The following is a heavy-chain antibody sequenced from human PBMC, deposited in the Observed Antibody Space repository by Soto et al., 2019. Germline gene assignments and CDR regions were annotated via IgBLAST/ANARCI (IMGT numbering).Heavy chain of an antibody. J-gene: IGHJ6*02. V-gene: IGHV3-30*18. CDR2: ISYDGSNK. CDR1: GFTFSTYG. CDR3: AKGQHCSTTSCYFYYYGTDV. Sequence: QVQLVESGGGVVQPGRSLRLSCAASGFTFSTYGMHWVRQAPGKGLEWVAVISYDGSNKYYADSVKGRFTISRDNSKSTLYLKRNSLSAEDTAVYHCAKGQHCSTTSCYFYYYGTDVWCRGTTDTVSS. D-gene: IGHD2-2*01.